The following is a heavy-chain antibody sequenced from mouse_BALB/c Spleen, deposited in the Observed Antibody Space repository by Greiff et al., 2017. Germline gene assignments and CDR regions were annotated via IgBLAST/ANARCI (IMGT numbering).Heavy chain of an antibody. V-gene: IGHV1S29*02. Sequence: EVQLQQSGPELVKPGASVKISCKASGYTFTDYNMHWVKQSHGKSLEWIGYIYPYGGGTGYNQKFKSKATLTVDNSSSTAYMELRSLTSEDSAVYYCARYYYGSSYVRDYWGQGTTLTVSS. D-gene: IGHD1-1*01. J-gene: IGHJ2*01. CDR1: GYTFTDYN. CDR3: ARYYYGSSYVRDY. CDR2: IYPYGGGT.